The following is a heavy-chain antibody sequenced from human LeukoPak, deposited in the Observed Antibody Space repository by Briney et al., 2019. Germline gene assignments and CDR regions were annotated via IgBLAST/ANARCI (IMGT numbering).Heavy chain of an antibody. V-gene: IGHV1-18*01. J-gene: IGHJ6*01. Sequence: ASVKVSCKASGYTFTSYGISWVRQAPGQGLEGMGWISAYNGNTNYAQKLQGRATMTTDTSTSTAYMELRSLRSDDTAVYYCARDSPVDYDFWSGYPNLYYGMDVWGQGTTVTVSS. CDR2: ISAYNGNT. CDR1: GYTFTSYG. CDR3: ARDSPVDYDFWSGYPNLYYGMDV. D-gene: IGHD3-3*01.